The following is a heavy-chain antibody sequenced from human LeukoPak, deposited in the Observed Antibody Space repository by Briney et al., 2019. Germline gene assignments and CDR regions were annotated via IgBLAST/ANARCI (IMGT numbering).Heavy chain of an antibody. CDR1: GFTVSSYA. J-gene: IGHJ6*02. V-gene: IGHV3-23*01. Sequence: GGSLRLSCAASGFTVSSYAMSWVRHAPGKGLEWVSAISGSGGSTYYADSVKGRFTISRDNSKNTLYLQMNSLRAEDTAVYYCAKAGWYDYYYGMDVWGQGTTVTVSS. CDR2: ISGSGGST. CDR3: AKAGWYDYYYGMDV. D-gene: IGHD6-19*01.